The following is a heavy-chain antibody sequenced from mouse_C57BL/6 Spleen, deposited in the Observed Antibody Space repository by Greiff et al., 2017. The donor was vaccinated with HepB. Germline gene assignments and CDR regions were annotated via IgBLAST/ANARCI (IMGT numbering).Heavy chain of an antibody. V-gene: IGHV5-9-1*02. CDR3: TRGHYGSSFAY. D-gene: IGHD1-1*01. CDR2: ISSGGDYI. CDR1: GFTFSSYA. J-gene: IGHJ3*01. Sequence: EVKLMESGEGLVKPGGSLKLSCAASGFTFSSYAMSWVRQTPEKRLEWVAYISSGGDYIYYADTVKGRFTISRDNARNTLYLQMSSLKAEDTAMYYCTRGHYGSSFAYWGPGTLVTVSA.